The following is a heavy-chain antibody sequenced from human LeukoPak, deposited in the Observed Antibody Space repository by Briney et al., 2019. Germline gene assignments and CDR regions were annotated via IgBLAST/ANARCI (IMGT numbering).Heavy chain of an antibody. CDR1: GFTFSSYG. V-gene: IGHV3-30*02. CDR2: IRYDGSNK. J-gene: IGHJ4*02. D-gene: IGHD6-13*01. Sequence: GGSLRLSCAASGFTFSSYGMHWVRQAPGKGLEWVAFIRYDGSNKYYADSVKGRFTFSRDNSKNTLYLQMNTLRAEDTAVYYCAKQVNSHSSTWYYFGYWGQGTLVTVSS. CDR3: AKQVNSHSSTWYYFGY.